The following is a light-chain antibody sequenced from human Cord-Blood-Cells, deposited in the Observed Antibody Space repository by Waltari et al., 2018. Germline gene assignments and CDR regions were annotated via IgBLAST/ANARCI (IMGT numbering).Light chain of an antibody. CDR1: SSDVAGYNY. CDR3: SSYTSSSTLV. CDR2: DVS. V-gene: IGLV2-14*01. Sequence: QSALTQPASVSGSPGQSITIPCTGTSSDVAGYNYVPWYQQHPGKAPKLMIYDVSNRPSGVSNRFSGSKSGNTASLTISGLQAEDEADYYCSSYTSSSTLVFGTGTKVTVL. J-gene: IGLJ1*01.